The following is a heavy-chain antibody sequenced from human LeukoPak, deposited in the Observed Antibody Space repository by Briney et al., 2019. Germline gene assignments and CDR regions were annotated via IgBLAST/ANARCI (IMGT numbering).Heavy chain of an antibody. CDR3: ARLYYDFWSGYYFYWFDP. V-gene: IGHV4-59*01. D-gene: IGHD3-3*01. Sequence: PETLSLTCTVSGGSISSYYWSWIRQPPGKGLEWIGYIYYSGSTNYNPSLKSRVTISVDTSKNQFSLKLSSVTAADTAVYYCARLYYDFWSGYYFYWFDPWGQGTLVTVSS. CDR2: IYYSGST. J-gene: IGHJ5*02. CDR1: GGSISSYY.